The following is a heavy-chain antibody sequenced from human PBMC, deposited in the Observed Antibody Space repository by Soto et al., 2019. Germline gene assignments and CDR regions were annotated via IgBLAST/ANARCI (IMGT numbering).Heavy chain of an antibody. CDR3: AKDREVAYSWFDL. CDR2: IDPKTGDT. V-gene: IGHV1-2*06. J-gene: IGHJ5*02. CDR1: GYTFTADY. D-gene: IGHD3-16*01. Sequence: QVHLVQSGAEVREPGASVKVSCKASGYTFTADYLHWVRQAPGQGLEWMGRIDPKTGDTHYAQKFQGRVTMTRDTSVSTAYMEMKSLQSDDTAIYFCAKDREVAYSWFDLWGQGSLVTVTS.